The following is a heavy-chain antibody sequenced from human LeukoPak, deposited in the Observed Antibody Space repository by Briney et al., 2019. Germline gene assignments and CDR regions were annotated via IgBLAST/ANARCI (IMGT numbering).Heavy chain of an antibody. D-gene: IGHD3-10*01. Sequence: SETLSLTCTVSGGSISSGSYYWSWTRQPAGKGLEWIGRIYTSGSTKYNPSLKSRVTMAVDTSKTQFSLNLSAVNAADPYVYYCARDRGEFDYWGQGTLVTVSS. CDR2: IYTSGST. V-gene: IGHV4-61*02. J-gene: IGHJ4*02. CDR3: ARDRGEFDY. CDR1: GGSISSGSYY.